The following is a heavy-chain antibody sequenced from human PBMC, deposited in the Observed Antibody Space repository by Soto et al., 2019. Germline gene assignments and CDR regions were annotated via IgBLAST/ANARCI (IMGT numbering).Heavy chain of an antibody. Sequence: VHLVESGGGVAPPGGSLRLSCDASGFSFRSYGMHWVRQPPGKGLEWVAVISFDGLHKYYADSVEGRFTMSRDNSKNTLFLQMNNLTRDDTATYYCARDLDSPTGWYSIGEDWGQGALVTVSS. J-gene: IGHJ4*02. CDR3: ARDLDSPTGWYSIGED. D-gene: IGHD6-19*01. CDR1: GFSFRSYG. CDR2: ISFDGLHK. V-gene: IGHV3-30*03.